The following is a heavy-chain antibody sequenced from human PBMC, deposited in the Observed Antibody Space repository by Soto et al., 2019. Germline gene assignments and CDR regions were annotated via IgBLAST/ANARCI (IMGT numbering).Heavy chain of an antibody. J-gene: IGHJ6*02. D-gene: IGHD3-3*01. CDR2: IIPIFGTA. Sequence: QVQLVQSGAEVKKPGSSVKVSCKASGGTFSSYAISWVRQAPGQGLEWMGGIIPIFGTANYAQKFQGRATITADESTRTASMELSSLRSEDTAVYYCARVLDFWCGYSAVSGMDVWGQGTTVTVSS. CDR1: GGTFSSYA. V-gene: IGHV1-69*01. CDR3: ARVLDFWCGYSAVSGMDV.